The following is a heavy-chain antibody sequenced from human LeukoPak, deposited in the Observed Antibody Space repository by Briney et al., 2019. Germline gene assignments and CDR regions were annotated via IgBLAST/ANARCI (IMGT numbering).Heavy chain of an antibody. D-gene: IGHD3-10*01. J-gene: IGHJ4*02. CDR3: NRVDYYYASGSYTPFDY. CDR2: IRSKLYGATR. CDR1: GFTFSSYA. Sequence: PGGSLRLSCAASGFTFSSYAMSWVRQAPGKGLEWVGFIRSKLYGATREYAASVKGRFTISRDDSKSIAYLQMNSLKTEDTAVYYCNRVDYYYASGSYTPFDYWGQGTLVTVSS. V-gene: IGHV3-49*04.